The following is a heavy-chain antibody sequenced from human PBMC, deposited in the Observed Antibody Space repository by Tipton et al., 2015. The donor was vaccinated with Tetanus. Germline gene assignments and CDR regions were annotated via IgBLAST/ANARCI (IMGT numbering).Heavy chain of an antibody. J-gene: IGHJ2*01. CDR1: GASINYYY. Sequence: TLSLTCNVSGASINYYYWTWIRQSAGKGLEWIGRIYISGNTNYNPSLNSRATMSLDTSKNQLPLRLTSVTAADTAVYYCARDTSDRNYWYFDFWGRGTQVTVSS. CDR2: IYISGNT. V-gene: IGHV4-4*07. CDR3: ARDTSDRNYWYFDF. D-gene: IGHD2-2*01.